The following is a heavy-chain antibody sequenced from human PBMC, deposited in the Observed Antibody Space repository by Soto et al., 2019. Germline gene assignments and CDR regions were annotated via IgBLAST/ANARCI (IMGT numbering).Heavy chain of an antibody. D-gene: IGHD3-16*01. Sequence: EVQLLESGGGLVQPGGSLRLSCAASGFIFSSYAMSWVRQAPGKGLEWVSAISGSGATTYYADSVKGRFTIARDNSKNSLYLQMIILRAEDTAVYDCAKDVLTSPRAFDIWGQGTMVTVSS. CDR3: AKDVLTSPRAFDI. CDR2: ISGSGATT. J-gene: IGHJ3*02. V-gene: IGHV3-23*01. CDR1: GFIFSSYA.